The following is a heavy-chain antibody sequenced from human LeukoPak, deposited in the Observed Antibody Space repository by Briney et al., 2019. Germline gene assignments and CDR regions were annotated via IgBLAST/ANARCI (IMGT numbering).Heavy chain of an antibody. CDR3: ARDSVGLDKIED. CDR1: GFIVSYSY. J-gene: IGHJ4*02. V-gene: IGHV3-66*02. D-gene: IGHD3/OR15-3a*01. Sequence: PGGSLRLSCAASGFIVSYSYMSWVRQAPGKGLEWVSLIYSGGSTFYADSVKGRFTISRDNSKNTLYLQMNSLRVEDTAVYYCARDSVGLDKIEDWGQGTLVTVSS. CDR2: IYSGGST.